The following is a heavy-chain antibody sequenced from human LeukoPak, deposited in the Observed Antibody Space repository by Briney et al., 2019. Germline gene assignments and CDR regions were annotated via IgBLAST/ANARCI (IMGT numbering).Heavy chain of an antibody. D-gene: IGHD3-22*01. V-gene: IGHV1-2*02. CDR2: INPNSGGT. Sequence: ASVKVSCKASGYTFTGYYMHWVRQAPGQGLEWMGWINPNSGGTNYAQKSQGRVTMTRDTSISTAYMELSRLRSDDTAVYYCARGDYYDSSGYSLYAFDIWGQGTMVTVSS. CDR1: GYTFTGYY. J-gene: IGHJ3*02. CDR3: ARGDYYDSSGYSLYAFDI.